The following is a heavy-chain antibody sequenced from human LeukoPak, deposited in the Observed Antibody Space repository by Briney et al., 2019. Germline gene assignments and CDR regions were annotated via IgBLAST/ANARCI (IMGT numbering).Heavy chain of an antibody. J-gene: IGHJ5*02. CDR2: IYNSGST. CDR1: GDSITHNY. V-gene: IGHV4-59*01. CDR3: ATCRDEFGDYGFTS. D-gene: IGHD4-17*01. Sequence: PLETLCFTCTVSGDSITHNYWSWIRQPPGKGLEWIGYIYNSGSTKYNPSLKSRVTISVDTSKNLFSLKLTSVTAADTAVYYCATCRDEFGDYGFTSWGEGTVGAVSS.